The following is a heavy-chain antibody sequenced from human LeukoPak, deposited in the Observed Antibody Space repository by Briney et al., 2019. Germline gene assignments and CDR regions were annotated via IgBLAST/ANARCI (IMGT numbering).Heavy chain of an antibody. CDR1: TFTFSNAW. J-gene: IGHJ3*02. D-gene: IGHD2-15*01. V-gene: IGHV3-15*01. CDR2: IKSKSDGGTT. Sequence: PGGSLGLSCAASTFTFSNAWMSWVRQAPGKGLEWVGRIKSKSDGGTTDYAAPVKGRFTISRDDSKNTLYLQMNSLKTEDTAVYYCTTAPRGYCSGGSCSYALDIWGQGTMVTVSS. CDR3: TTAPRGYCSGGSCSYALDI.